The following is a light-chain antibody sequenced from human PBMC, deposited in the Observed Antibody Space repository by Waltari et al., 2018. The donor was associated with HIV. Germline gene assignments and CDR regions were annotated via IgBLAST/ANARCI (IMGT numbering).Light chain of an antibody. CDR1: KLGDKY. Sequence: SYELTQPPSVSVSPGQTASITCSGDKLGDKYACWYQQKPGQSPVLLIYADSRRPSGILERFSGSKSGNTATLTIRGTQAMDEADYYCRSWDSSTVLFGGGTKLTVL. V-gene: IGLV3-1*01. CDR3: RSWDSSTVL. CDR2: ADS. J-gene: IGLJ2*01.